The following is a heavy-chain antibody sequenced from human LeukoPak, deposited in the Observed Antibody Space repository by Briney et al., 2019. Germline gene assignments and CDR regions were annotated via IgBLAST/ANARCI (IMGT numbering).Heavy chain of an antibody. Sequence: SETLSLTCAVYGGSFSGYYWSWIRQPPGKGLEWIGEINHSGSTNYNPSLKSRVTISVDTSKNQFSLKLSSVTAADTAVYYCARERGTLTTTGWFDYWGQGTLVTASS. D-gene: IGHD4-11*01. J-gene: IGHJ4*02. CDR2: INHSGST. CDR3: ARERGTLTTTGWFDY. V-gene: IGHV4-34*01. CDR1: GGSFSGYY.